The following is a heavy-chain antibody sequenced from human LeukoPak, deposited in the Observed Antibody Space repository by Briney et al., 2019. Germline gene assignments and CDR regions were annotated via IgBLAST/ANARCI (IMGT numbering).Heavy chain of an antibody. CDR1: GFTFSSYG. D-gene: IGHD1-26*01. CDR3: AKGGLGATLYYFDF. J-gene: IGHJ4*02. Sequence: GGSLRLSCAASGFTFSSYGMHWVRQAPGKGLEWVAVISYDGSNAYYADSVKGRFTISRDTSKNTLYLQMNSLRAEDTAVYYCAKGGLGATLYYFDFWGQGTLVTVSS. CDR2: ISYDGSNA. V-gene: IGHV3-30*18.